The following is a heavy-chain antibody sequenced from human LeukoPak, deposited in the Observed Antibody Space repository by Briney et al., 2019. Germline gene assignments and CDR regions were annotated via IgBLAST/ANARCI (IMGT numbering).Heavy chain of an antibody. D-gene: IGHD6-6*01. V-gene: IGHV3-21*01. CDR2: ISSSSTYI. CDR1: GFTFSAYS. Sequence: GGSLRLSCAASGFTFSAYSMNWVRQAPGKGLEWVSSISSSSTYIYYADSLKGRFTISRDNAKNSLSLQMNSLRAEDTAVYYCARGIAARLDYWGQGTLVTVSS. J-gene: IGHJ4*02. CDR3: ARGIAARLDY.